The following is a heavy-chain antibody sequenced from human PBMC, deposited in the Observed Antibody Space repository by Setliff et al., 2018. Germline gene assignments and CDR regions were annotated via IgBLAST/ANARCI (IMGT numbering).Heavy chain of an antibody. Sequence: LTCTVSGGSLSSFHYWSWIRQPAGKGLEWIGQIYTDGSTNYNPSLKSRVTISVDTSKNQFSLTLTSVTAADTAVYYCARMTGFQYIDVWGKGTTVTVSS. CDR1: GGSLSSFHY. D-gene: IGHD3-3*01. J-gene: IGHJ6*03. CDR3: ARMTGFQYIDV. V-gene: IGHV4-61*09. CDR2: IYTDGST.